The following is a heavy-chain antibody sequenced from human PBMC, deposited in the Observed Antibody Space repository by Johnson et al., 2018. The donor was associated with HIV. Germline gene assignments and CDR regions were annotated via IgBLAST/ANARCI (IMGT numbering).Heavy chain of an antibody. D-gene: IGHD1-14*01. CDR3: AREHRADESFDL. Sequence: VQLVESGGGVIQTGGSLRLSCAASGFIVSSNYMSWVRQAPGKGLEWVSGINWNGGSTGYADSVKGRFTISRDNAKNSLYLQMNSLRAEDTALYYCAREHRADESFDLWGQGTMVTVSS. V-gene: IGHV3-20*04. CDR2: INWNGGST. CDR1: GFIVSSNY. J-gene: IGHJ3*01.